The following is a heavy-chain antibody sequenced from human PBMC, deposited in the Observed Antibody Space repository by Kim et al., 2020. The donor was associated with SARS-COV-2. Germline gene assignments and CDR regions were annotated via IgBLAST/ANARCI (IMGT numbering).Heavy chain of an antibody. J-gene: IGHJ6*02. V-gene: IGHV7-4-1*02. D-gene: IGHD1-1*01. CDR1: GYTFTSYA. CDR3: ARGERGEMATTGVYYYGMDV. Sequence: ASVKVSCKASGYTFTSYAMNWVRQAPGQGLEWMGWINTNTGNPTYAQGFTGRFVFSLDTSVSTAYLQISSLKAEDTAVYYCARGERGEMATTGVYYYGMDVWGQGTTVTVSS. CDR2: INTNTGNP.